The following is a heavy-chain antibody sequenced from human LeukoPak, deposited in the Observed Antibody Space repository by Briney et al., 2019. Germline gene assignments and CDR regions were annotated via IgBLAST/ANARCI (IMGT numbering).Heavy chain of an antibody. CDR3: TRPADYGDYT. CDR2: IRSKANSYAT. Sequence: SGGSLRLSCAASGFTFSGSSMHWVRQASGKGLEWVGRIRSKANSYATAYAASVKGRFTISRDDSKNTAYLQTNSLKTEDTAVYYCTRPADYGDYTWGQGTLVTVSS. CDR1: GFTFSGSS. V-gene: IGHV3-73*01. D-gene: IGHD4-17*01. J-gene: IGHJ5*02.